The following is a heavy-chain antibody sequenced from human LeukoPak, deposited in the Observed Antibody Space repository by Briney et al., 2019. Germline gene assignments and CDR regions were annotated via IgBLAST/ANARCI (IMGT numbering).Heavy chain of an antibody. CDR1: GFTFSSYA. J-gene: IGHJ4*02. CDR2: IRGSGDYT. Sequence: PGGSLRLSCAASGFTFSSYAIDWIRQAPGKGLEWVSDIRGSGDYTYYADSVKGRFTISRDNSKNMVYLQMNSLRAEDTAVYYCLGLPTTDTYYFDYWGQGTLVTVSS. CDR3: LGLPTTDTYYFDY. V-gene: IGHV3-23*01. D-gene: IGHD5-18*01.